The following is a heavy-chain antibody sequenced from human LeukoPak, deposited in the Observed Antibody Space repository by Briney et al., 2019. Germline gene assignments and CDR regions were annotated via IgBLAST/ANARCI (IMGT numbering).Heavy chain of an antibody. CDR3: ARDLTVAGTESYFDY. J-gene: IGHJ4*02. CDR1: GYTFTGYY. V-gene: IGHV1-2*02. CDR2: INPSSGGT. Sequence: GASVKVSCKASGYTFTGYYMHWVRQAPGQGLEWMGWINPSSGGTNYAQKFQGRVTMTRDTSISTAYMELSRLRSDDTAVYYCARDLTVAGTESYFDYWGQGTLVTVSS. D-gene: IGHD6-19*01.